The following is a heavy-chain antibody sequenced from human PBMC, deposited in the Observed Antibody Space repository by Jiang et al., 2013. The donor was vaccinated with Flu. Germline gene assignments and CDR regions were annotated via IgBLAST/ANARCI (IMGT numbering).Heavy chain of an antibody. Sequence: GAEVKKPGASVKVSCKASGYTFTDYYMHWVRQAPGQGLEWMGWISPNSGDTNYAQKFQGRVTMTRDTSISTAYMELSRLRSDDTAVYYCARGRTTVPYMAFDIWGQGTMVTVSS. V-gene: IGHV1-2*02. CDR2: ISPNSGDT. CDR3: ARGRTTVPYMAFDI. J-gene: IGHJ3*02. D-gene: IGHD4-17*01. CDR1: GYTFTDYY.